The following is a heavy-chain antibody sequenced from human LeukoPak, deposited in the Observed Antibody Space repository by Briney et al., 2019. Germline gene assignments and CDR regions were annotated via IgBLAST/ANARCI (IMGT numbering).Heavy chain of an antibody. Sequence: GGSLRLSCAASGFTFSSYGMHWVRQAPGKGLEWVAVISYDGKNKYYADSVKGRFTISRDNSKNTLYLQMNSLRAEDTAVYYCARDRGGDIGLSGYDYWFDPWGQGTLVTVSS. J-gene: IGHJ5*02. CDR2: ISYDGKNK. D-gene: IGHD5-12*01. CDR3: ARDRGGDIGLSGYDYWFDP. CDR1: GFTFSSYG. V-gene: IGHV3-30*03.